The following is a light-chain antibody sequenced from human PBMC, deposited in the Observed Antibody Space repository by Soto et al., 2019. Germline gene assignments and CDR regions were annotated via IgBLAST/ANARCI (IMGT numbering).Light chain of an antibody. J-gene: IGLJ3*02. Sequence: QSALTQPASVSGSPGQSITISCTGTSSDVGSYNLVSWYQQHPGKAPKLMIYEGSKRPSGVSNRFSGSKSGNTASLTISGLQAEDEADYYCCSYAGRNTHWVFGGGTKLTVL. V-gene: IGLV2-23*01. CDR2: EGS. CDR1: SSDVGSYNL. CDR3: CSYAGRNTHWV.